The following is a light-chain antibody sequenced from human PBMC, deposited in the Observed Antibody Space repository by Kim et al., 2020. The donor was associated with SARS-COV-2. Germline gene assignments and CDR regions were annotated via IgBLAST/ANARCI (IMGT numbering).Light chain of an antibody. V-gene: IGLV2-14*03. CDR1: SSDIGGYNY. CDR2: DVS. Sequence: QSALTQPASVSGSPGQSITVSCTGTSSDIGGYNYVSWYQQHPHTAPKLIIYDVSNRPFGVSDRFSGSKSGNTASLTISGLRAEDEADYYCSSYTSSSTLVFGGGTQLTVL. J-gene: IGLJ3*02. CDR3: SSYTSSSTLV.